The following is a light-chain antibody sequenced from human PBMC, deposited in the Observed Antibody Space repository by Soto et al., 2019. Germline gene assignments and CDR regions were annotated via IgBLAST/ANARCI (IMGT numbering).Light chain of an antibody. J-gene: IGKJ5*01. V-gene: IGKV3-11*01. CDR1: QSVSSN. CDR3: QQRSYWPIT. Sequence: EIVITQTPDTLSVSPGERATLSCRASQSVSSNLAWYQQKPGQSPRLLIYGASTRATGIPARFSGSGSGTDFTLTISSLEPEDFAVYYCQQRSYWPITFGQGTRLEIK. CDR2: GAS.